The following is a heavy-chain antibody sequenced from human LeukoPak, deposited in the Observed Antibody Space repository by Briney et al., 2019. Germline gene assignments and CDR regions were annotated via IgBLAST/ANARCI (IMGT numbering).Heavy chain of an antibody. J-gene: IGHJ4*02. Sequence: SETLSLTCTVSGYSIIAGYYWAWIRQPPGKGLEWIGYIYYSGSTNYNPSLKSRVTISVDTSKNQFSLKLSSVTAADTAVYYCARAGSGWYRYLDYWGQGTLVTVSS. CDR2: IYYSGST. V-gene: IGHV4-61*08. D-gene: IGHD6-19*01. CDR1: GYSIIAGYY. CDR3: ARAGSGWYRYLDY.